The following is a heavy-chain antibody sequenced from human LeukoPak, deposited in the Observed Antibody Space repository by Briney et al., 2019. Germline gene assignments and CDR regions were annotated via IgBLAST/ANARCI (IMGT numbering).Heavy chain of an antibody. Sequence: PGGSLRLSCAASGFTFSSYAMSWVRQAPGKGLEWVSVIYTSGSTYYADSVKGRFTISRDNSKNTLYLQMNSLRAEDTAVYYCASPSEYSDYGWPLFDYWGQGTLVTVSS. CDR1: GFTFSSYA. V-gene: IGHV3-23*05. CDR2: IYTSGST. D-gene: IGHD5-12*01. CDR3: ASPSEYSDYGWPLFDY. J-gene: IGHJ4*02.